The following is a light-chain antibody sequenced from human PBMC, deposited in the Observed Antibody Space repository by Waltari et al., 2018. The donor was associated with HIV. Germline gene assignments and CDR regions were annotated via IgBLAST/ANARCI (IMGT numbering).Light chain of an antibody. CDR1: SLRSYY. J-gene: IGLJ2*01. CDR3: NSRDTSGNHQV. V-gene: IGLV3-19*01. Sequence: SSELTQDPAVSVALGQTVRITCQGDSLRSYYASWYQQKPGQAPVLVIYGKNTRPSGIPDRFSASSSGTTASLTIGGAQAEDEADYYCNSRDTSGNHQVFGGGTTLTVL. CDR2: GKN.